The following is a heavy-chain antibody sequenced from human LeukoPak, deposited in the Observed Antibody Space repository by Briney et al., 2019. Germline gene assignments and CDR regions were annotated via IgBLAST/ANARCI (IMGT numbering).Heavy chain of an antibody. CDR1: GFTFSRYW. CDR3: ARAPSSTAVVPRGLGY. V-gene: IGHV3-74*01. Sequence: GGSLRLSCAASGFTFSRYWMPWVRHAPGGGLGWVSRINSDGSTTNCADSVKGRFTVSRDSAKSTLYRQINSLRSEDTAVYYCARAPSSTAVVPRGLGYWGQGTLVTVSS. J-gene: IGHJ4*02. D-gene: IGHD4-23*01. CDR2: INSDGSTT.